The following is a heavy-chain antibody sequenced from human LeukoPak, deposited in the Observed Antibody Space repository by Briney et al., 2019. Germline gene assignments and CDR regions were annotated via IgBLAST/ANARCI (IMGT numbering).Heavy chain of an antibody. CDR3: AVAYGGYDWEGGFDY. J-gene: IGHJ4*02. V-gene: IGHV3-64*01. CDR1: GFTFSRYA. D-gene: IGHD5-12*01. Sequence: GSLRLSCAASGFTFSRYALHWVRQAPGKRLESVSSLSTNGGSTYYANSVKGRFTISRDNSKNTLFLQLGSLRAEDMAVYYCAVAYGGYDWEGGFDYWGQGTLVTVSS. CDR2: LSTNGGST.